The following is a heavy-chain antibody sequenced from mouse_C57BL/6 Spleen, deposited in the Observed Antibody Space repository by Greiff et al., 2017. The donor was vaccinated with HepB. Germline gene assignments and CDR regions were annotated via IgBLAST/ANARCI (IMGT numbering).Heavy chain of an antibody. CDR2: INPYNGDT. Sequence: EVQLVESGPELVKPGDSVKISCKASGYSFTGYFMNWVMQSHGKSLEWIGRINPYNGDTFYNQKFKGKATLTVDKSSSTAHMELRSLTSEDSAVYYCARKDYGYDVAFDYWGQGTTLTVSS. CDR3: ARKDYGYDVAFDY. D-gene: IGHD2-2*01. J-gene: IGHJ2*01. V-gene: IGHV1-20*01. CDR1: GYSFTGYF.